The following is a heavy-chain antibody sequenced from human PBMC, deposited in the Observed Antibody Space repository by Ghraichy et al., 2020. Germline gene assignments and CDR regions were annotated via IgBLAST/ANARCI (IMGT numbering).Heavy chain of an antibody. D-gene: IGHD2-15*01. CDR1: GGTFSSYA. CDR3: ARHRGYCSGGSCYSSPLAPFDP. J-gene: IGHJ5*02. CDR2: IIPIFGTA. V-gene: IGHV1-69*13. Sequence: SVKVSCKASGGTFSSYAISWVRQAPGQGLEWMGGIIPIFGTANYAQKFQGRVTITADESTSTAYMELSSLRSEDTAVYYCARHRGYCSGGSCYSSPLAPFDPWGQGTLVTVSS.